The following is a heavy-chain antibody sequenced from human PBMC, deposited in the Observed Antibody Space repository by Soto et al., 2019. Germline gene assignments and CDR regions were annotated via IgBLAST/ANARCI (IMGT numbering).Heavy chain of an antibody. CDR3: ARDVGMASRPYLDY. CDR2: INPSGGST. D-gene: IGHD6-6*01. J-gene: IGHJ4*02. V-gene: IGHV1-46*01. CDR1: GYTFITYA. Sequence: GASVKVSCKASGYTFITYAIYWVRQAPGQGLEWMGIINPSGGSTSFAQKFQGRVTMTRDTSTSTVYMELISLTSEDTAVYYCARDVGMASRPYLDYWGQGTLVTVSS.